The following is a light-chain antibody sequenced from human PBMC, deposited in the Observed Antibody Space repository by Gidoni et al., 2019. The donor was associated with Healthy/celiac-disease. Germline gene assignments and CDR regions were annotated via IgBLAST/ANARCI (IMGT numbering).Light chain of an antibody. CDR2: GAS. J-gene: IGKJ4*01. CDR3: QQYNNWPLT. Sequence: EIVMKQSPATLSVSPGERATLSCRARQSVSSNLAWYQQKPGQAPWLLLYGASTMATGIPARFSGSGSGTEFTLAFISLQSEDFAVYDCQQYNNWPLTFGGGTKVEIK. CDR1: QSVSSN. V-gene: IGKV3-15*01.